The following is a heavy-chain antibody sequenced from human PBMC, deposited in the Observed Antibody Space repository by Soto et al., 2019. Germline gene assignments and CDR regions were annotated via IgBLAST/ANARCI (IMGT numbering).Heavy chain of an antibody. Sequence: SLRLSCVASGITFRSRAMSWVRQAPGEGLEWVSVTTDTDGDRKYADSVRGRFTISRDNSKNTLYLEMNSLRAEDTAVYYCANLWGDGYNLGQDYNGMDVWGQGTTVTVSS. CDR3: ANLWGDGYNLGQDYNGMDV. V-gene: IGHV3-23*01. CDR2: TTDTDGDR. D-gene: IGHD5-12*01. J-gene: IGHJ6*02. CDR1: GITFRSRA.